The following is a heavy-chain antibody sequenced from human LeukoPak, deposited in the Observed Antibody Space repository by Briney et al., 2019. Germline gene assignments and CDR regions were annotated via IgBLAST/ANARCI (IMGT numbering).Heavy chain of an antibody. CDR1: SFNGYY. CDR3: ARVTTKTFYWYYDL. J-gene: IGHJ2*01. CDR2: FNTNNGDA. Sequence: ASVKVSCKGSFNGYYIHWLRRAPGQGLEWMGWFNTNNGDADHAQRFQGRVTMSKNTSISTAYLDLSSLTSDDTAVYFCARVTTKTFYWYYDLWGPGTPVTVSS. V-gene: IGHV1-2*02. D-gene: IGHD4-17*01.